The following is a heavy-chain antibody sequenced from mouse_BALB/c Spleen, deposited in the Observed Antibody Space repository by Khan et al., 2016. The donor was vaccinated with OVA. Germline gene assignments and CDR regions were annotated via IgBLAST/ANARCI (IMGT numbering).Heavy chain of an antibody. D-gene: IGHD2-12*01. CDR1: GYSITSGYA. V-gene: IGHV3-2*02. CDR3: ARRSYCGYYFDY. J-gene: IGHJ2*01. CDR2: ISYSGVT. Sequence: VQLKESGPGLVKPSQSLSLTCTVTGYSITSGYAWNWIRQFPGNKLEWMGYISYSGVTSYTPSPKSRISITRDKSKNQFFLQLNSVTSEDTAPYYCARRSYCGYYFDYWGQGTTLTVAS.